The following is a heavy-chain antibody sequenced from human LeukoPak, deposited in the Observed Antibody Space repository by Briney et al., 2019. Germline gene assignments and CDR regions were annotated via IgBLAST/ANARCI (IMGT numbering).Heavy chain of an antibody. V-gene: IGHV1-2*02. J-gene: IGHJ6*03. CDR3: ARKIQLHMDV. D-gene: IGHD5-18*01. CDR2: INPNSGVT. CDR1: GYTFAGYY. Sequence: ASMKVSCKASGYTFAGYYMHWVRQAPGQGLEWMGCINPNSGVTNYAQKFQGRVTMTRDTSISTAYMELSRLRSDDTAVYYCARKIQLHMDVWGKGTTVTVSS.